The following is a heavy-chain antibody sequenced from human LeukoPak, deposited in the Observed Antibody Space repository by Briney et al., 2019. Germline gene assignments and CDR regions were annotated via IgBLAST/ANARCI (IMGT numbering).Heavy chain of an antibody. V-gene: IGHV4-31*03. CDR3: ARDRPDYGAMP. CDR2: IYYSGST. J-gene: IGHJ5*02. Sequence: PSETLSLTCTVSGGSISSGGYYWSWIRQHPGKGLEWIGYIYYSGSTYYNPSLKSRVTISVDTSKNQFSLKLSSVTAADTAVYYCARDRPDYGAMPWGQGTLVTVSS. D-gene: IGHD4-17*01. CDR1: GGSISSGGYY.